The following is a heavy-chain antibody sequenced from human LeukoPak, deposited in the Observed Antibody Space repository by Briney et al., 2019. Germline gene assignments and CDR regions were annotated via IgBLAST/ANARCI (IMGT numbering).Heavy chain of an antibody. CDR3: ATNTGSYYYYYYMDV. Sequence: SVKVSCKTSGDTFRRYAIIWVRQAPGQGLEWMGGIIPVFGAANYAQKLQGRVTMTEDTSTDTAYMELSSLRSEDTAVYYCATNTGSYYYYYYMDVWGKGTTVTVSS. V-gene: IGHV1-69*06. CDR1: GDTFRRYA. J-gene: IGHJ6*03. D-gene: IGHD1-26*01. CDR2: IIPVFGAA.